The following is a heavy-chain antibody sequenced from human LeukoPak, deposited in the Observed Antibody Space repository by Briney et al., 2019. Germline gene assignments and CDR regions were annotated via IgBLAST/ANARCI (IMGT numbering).Heavy chain of an antibody. Sequence: SETLSLTCTVSGGSISSHYWSWIRQPPGKGLEWIGYIHYTGNSNYNPSLKSRVTISVDTSKNQFSLKLSSVPAADTALYYCARDLYYYDSSGYYYGAFDIWGQGTMLTVSS. CDR1: GGSISSHY. J-gene: IGHJ3*02. CDR3: ARDLYYYDSSGYYYGAFDI. D-gene: IGHD3-22*01. CDR2: IHYTGNS. V-gene: IGHV4-59*11.